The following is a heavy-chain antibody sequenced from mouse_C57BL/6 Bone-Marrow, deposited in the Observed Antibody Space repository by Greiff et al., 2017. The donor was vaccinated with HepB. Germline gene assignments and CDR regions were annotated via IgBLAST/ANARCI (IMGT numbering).Heavy chain of an antibody. Sequence: EVQRVESGGDLVKPGGSLKLSCAASGFTFSSYGMSWVRQTPDKRLEWVATISSGGSYTYYPDSVKGRFTISRDNAKNTLYLQLSSLKSEDTAMYYCARHGGYYGSSYFDYWGQGTTLTVSS. CDR2: ISSGGSYT. V-gene: IGHV5-6*01. J-gene: IGHJ2*01. CDR1: GFTFSSYG. CDR3: ARHGGYYGSSYFDY. D-gene: IGHD1-1*01.